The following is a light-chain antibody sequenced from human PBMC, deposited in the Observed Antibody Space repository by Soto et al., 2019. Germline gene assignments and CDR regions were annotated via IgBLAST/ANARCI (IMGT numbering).Light chain of an antibody. V-gene: IGKV1-39*01. J-gene: IGKJ1*01. Sequence: DIQMTQSPSSLSASVGDRVTIACRASQSIAGYLNWYQQKPGKAPKLLIYAASSLQSGVPSRFSGSGSGTDFTLTISSLQHEDFATYYCQQSYSTPRTFGQGTKVEIK. CDR3: QQSYSTPRT. CDR2: AAS. CDR1: QSIAGY.